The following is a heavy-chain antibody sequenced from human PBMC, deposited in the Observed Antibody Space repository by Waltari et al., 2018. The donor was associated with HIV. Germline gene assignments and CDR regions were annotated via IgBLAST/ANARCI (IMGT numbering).Heavy chain of an antibody. CDR3: CSGSGYYSPDY. Sequence: EVQLVESGGGLVQPGGSLRLSCAASGFSFSSDWMRWVRQAQGKGLVWVSRINREGSSTSYADSVKGRFTISRDNGKNTLYLQMNSLRAEDTAVYYCCSGSGYYSPDYWGQGTLVTVSS. CDR1: GFSFSSDW. D-gene: IGHD3-22*01. J-gene: IGHJ4*02. V-gene: IGHV3-74*01. CDR2: INREGSST.